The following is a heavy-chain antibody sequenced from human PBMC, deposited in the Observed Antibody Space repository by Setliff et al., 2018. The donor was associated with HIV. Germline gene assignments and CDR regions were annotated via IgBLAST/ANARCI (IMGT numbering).Heavy chain of an antibody. CDR3: ARQITMVRGVYQPYYYYYMDV. D-gene: IGHD3-10*01. CDR2: IYTSGKT. V-gene: IGHV4-61*09. CDR1: GDSITRGSYY. J-gene: IGHJ6*03. Sequence: KSSETLSLTCTVSGDSITRGSYYWSWIRQPAGKGLEWIGHIYTSGKTHYNPSLKSRVTISVDTSKNQFSLKLSSVTAADTAVYYCARQITMVRGVYQPYYYYYMDVWGKGTTVTVSS.